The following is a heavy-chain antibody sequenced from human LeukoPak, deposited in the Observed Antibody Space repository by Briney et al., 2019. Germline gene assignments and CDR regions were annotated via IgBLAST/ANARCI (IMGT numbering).Heavy chain of an antibody. J-gene: IGHJ6*04. V-gene: IGHV3-30*18. CDR2: ISYDGSNK. D-gene: IGHD3-10*02. Sequence: PGRSLRLSCAASGFTFSSYGMHWVRQAPGKGLEWVAVISYDGSNKYYADSVKGRFTISRDNSKNTLYLQMNSLRAEDTAVYYCAKDYAYYYVDYFYGMDVWGKGTTVTVSS. CDR3: AKDYAYYYVDYFYGMDV. CDR1: GFTFSSYG.